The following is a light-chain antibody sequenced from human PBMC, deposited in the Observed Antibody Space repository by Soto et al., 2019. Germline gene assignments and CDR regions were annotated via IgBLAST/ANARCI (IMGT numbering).Light chain of an antibody. Sequence: QSALTQPASVTGSPGQSIAISRTGTSSDVGGYNYVSWYQQHPGKAPKVMIYDVSNRPSGVSDRFSGSKSGNTASLTISGLQADDEADYYCSSYTSGSLYVFGTGTKVTVL. CDR3: SSYTSGSLYV. CDR1: SSDVGGYNY. CDR2: DVS. J-gene: IGLJ1*01. V-gene: IGLV2-14*01.